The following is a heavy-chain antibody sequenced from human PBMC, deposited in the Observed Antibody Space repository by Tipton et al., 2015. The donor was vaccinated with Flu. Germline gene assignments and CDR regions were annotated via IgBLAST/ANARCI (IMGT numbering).Heavy chain of an antibody. J-gene: IGHJ4*02. CDR3: ATYPEARGGW. V-gene: IGHV3-53*01. CDR1: GFSVSRNY. Sequence: SLRLSCAASGFSVSRNYMNWVRQAPGKGLEWVSVIYGGGGTYYADSVKGRFTISRDNSKNTLYLQMNSLRAEDTAVYYCATYPEARGGWWGQGTLVTVSS. D-gene: IGHD6-19*01. CDR2: IYGGGGT.